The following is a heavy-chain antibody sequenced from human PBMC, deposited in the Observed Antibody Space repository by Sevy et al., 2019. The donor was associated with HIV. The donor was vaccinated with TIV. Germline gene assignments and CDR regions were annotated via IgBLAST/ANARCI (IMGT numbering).Heavy chain of an antibody. Sequence: GGSLRLSCAASGFTFSSYAMSWVRQAPGKGLEWVSAISGSGGSTYYADSVKGRFTISRDNSKNTRYLQMNSLRAEDTAVYYCAKGEGYYYDSSGYYYPAGGYYYYGMDVWGQGTTVTVSS. CDR3: AKGEGYYYDSSGYYYPAGGYYYYGMDV. CDR2: ISGSGGST. CDR1: GFTFSSYA. V-gene: IGHV3-23*01. J-gene: IGHJ6*02. D-gene: IGHD3-22*01.